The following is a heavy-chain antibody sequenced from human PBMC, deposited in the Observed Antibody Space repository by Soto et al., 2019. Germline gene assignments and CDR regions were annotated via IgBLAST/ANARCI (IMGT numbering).Heavy chain of an antibody. Sequence: PGESLKISCKGSGYSFTTYWINWVRQMPGKGLEWMGRIDPSDSYSYYSPSFQGHVAISSDKSITTAYLQLNSLKASDTAMYYCARGYRSSFGAVDYWGQGTLVTVSS. CDR1: GYSFTTYW. V-gene: IGHV5-10-1*01. CDR3: ARGYRSSFGAVDY. D-gene: IGHD6-6*01. J-gene: IGHJ4*02. CDR2: IDPSDSYS.